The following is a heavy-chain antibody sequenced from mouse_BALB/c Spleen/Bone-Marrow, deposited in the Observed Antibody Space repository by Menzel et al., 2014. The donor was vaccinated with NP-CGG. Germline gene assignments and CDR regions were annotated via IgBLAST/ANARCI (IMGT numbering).Heavy chain of an antibody. J-gene: IGHJ2*01. V-gene: IGHV1-87*01. Sequence: QVQLQQSGAELARPGASVKLFCKASGYTFTSYWMQWVKQRPGQGLEWIGAIYPGDGDTTYTQKFKGKATLTADKSSSTAYMQLSSLASXDXXXXYXARGAPFDYWGQGTTLTVSS. CDR2: IYPGDGDT. CDR3: ARGAPFDY. CDR1: GYTFTSYW.